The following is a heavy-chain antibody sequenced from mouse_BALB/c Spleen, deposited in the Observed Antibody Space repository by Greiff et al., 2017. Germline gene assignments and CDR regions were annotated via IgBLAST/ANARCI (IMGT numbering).Heavy chain of an antibody. CDR1: GYTFTSYV. D-gene: IGHD2-4*01. CDR2: INPYNDGT. V-gene: IGHV1-14*01. J-gene: IGHJ2*01. Sequence: EVQLQQSGPELVKPGASVKMSCKASGYTFTSYVMHWVKQKPGQGLEWIGYINPYNDGTKYNEKFKRKATLTVDKSSSTAYMQLSSLTSEDSAVYYCTILGDYDGYYFDYWGQGTTLTVSS. CDR3: TILGDYDGYYFDY.